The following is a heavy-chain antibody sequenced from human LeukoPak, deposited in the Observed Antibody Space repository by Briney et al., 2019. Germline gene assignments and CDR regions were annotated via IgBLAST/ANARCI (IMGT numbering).Heavy chain of an antibody. J-gene: IGHJ3*02. CDR2: IYYSGST. V-gene: IGHV4-59*01. Sequence: PSETLSLTCTVSGGSISSYYWSWIRQPPGKGLEWIGYIYYSGSTNYNPSLKSRVTISVDTSKNQFSLKLSSVTAADTAVYYCARFGSYGFGAFDIWGQGTMVTVSS. D-gene: IGHD5-18*01. CDR1: GGSISSYY. CDR3: ARFGSYGFGAFDI.